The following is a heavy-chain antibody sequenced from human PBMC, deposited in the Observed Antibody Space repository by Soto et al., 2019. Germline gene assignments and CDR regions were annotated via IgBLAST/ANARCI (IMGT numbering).Heavy chain of an antibody. D-gene: IGHD3-22*01. V-gene: IGHV4-59*08. CDR3: TRVGGITWFDP. CDR1: GGSISNYY. J-gene: IGHJ5*02. CDR2: IYYSGST. Sequence: PSETLSLTCTVSGGSISNYYWSCLRQPPGKGLEWIGNIYYSGSTNYNPSLKSRVTISIDTSKNQFSLKMASGTAADTAFYYCTRVGGITWFDPSGQGTPVTGSS.